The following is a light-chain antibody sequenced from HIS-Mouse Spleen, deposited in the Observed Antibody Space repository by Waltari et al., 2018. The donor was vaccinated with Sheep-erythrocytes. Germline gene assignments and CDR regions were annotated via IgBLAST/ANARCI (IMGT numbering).Light chain of an antibody. J-gene: IGLJ3*02. Sequence: SYELTQPPSVSVSPGQTARITCSGDALPKKYAYWYQQKSGQAPVLVIYEDVKRPSGIPEGFSGSSSGTMATLTISGAQVEDDADYYCYSTDSSGNHWVFGGGTKLTVL. CDR3: YSTDSSGNHWV. CDR2: EDV. CDR1: ALPKKY. V-gene: IGLV3-10*01.